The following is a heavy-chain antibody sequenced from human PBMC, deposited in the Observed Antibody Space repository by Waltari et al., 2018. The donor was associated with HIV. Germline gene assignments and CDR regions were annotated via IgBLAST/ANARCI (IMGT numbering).Heavy chain of an antibody. CDR3: ARGGCSGRTCYSKSFDL. CDR2: IILNFGAS. Sequence: QVQLVQSGAEMKMPESSVKVSCKASGGGFSSYTISWVRQAPGQGLEWRGGIILNFGASNYAQKFQGRVTISADESTSTVYLELTSLRPDDTAVFYCARGGCSGRTCYSKSFDLWGQGTRVTVSS. V-gene: IGHV1-69*01. J-gene: IGHJ3*01. D-gene: IGHD2-15*01. CDR1: GGGFSSYT.